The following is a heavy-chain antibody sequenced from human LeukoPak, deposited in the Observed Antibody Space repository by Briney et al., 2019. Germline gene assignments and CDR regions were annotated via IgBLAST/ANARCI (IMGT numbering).Heavy chain of an antibody. J-gene: IGHJ4*02. CDR3: ARDRVTMVRGVISWTFDY. CDR2: ISYDGSNK. CDR1: GFTFSSYA. D-gene: IGHD3-10*01. Sequence: PGRSLRLSCAAPGFTFSSYAMHWVRQAPGKGLEWVAVISYDGSNKYYADSVKGRFTISRDNSKNTLYLQMNSLRAEDTAVYYCARDRVTMVRGVISWTFDYWGQGTLVTVSS. V-gene: IGHV3-30*04.